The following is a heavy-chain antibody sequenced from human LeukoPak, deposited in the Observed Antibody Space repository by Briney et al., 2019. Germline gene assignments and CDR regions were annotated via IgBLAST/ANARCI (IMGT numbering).Heavy chain of an antibody. CDR2: MNPNSGNT. J-gene: IGHJ4*02. CDR1: GHTFTSYD. V-gene: IGHV1-8*01. Sequence: ASVKVSCKASGHTFTSYDINWVRQAAGQGLEWMGWMNPNSGNTGYAQKFQGRVTMTRNTSISTAYMELSSLRSEDTAVYYCARDTLDKWNDQDGDDWGQGTLVTVSS. CDR3: ARDTLDKWNDQDGDD. D-gene: IGHD1-20*01.